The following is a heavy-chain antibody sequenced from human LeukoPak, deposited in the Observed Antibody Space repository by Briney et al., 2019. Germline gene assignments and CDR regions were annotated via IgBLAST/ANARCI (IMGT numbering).Heavy chain of an antibody. CDR3: AKDDGYSGSYY. CDR2: ISGSGGST. J-gene: IGHJ4*02. D-gene: IGHD1-26*01. Sequence: GGSLRLSCAASGFTFSSYAMSWVRQAPGKGLEWVSAISGSGGSTYYADSAKGRFTISRDNSKNTLYLQMNSLRAEDTAVYYCAKDDGYSGSYYWGQGTLVTVSS. V-gene: IGHV3-23*01. CDR1: GFTFSSYA.